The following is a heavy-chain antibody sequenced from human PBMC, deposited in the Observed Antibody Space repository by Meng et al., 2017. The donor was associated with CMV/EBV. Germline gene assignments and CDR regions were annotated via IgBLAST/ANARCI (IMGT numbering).Heavy chain of an antibody. J-gene: IGHJ6*02. CDR2: IYHSGST. CDR1: GYSISSGYY. V-gene: IGHV4-38-2*02. Sequence: SETLSLTCTVSGYSISSGYYWGWIRQPPGKGLEWIGSIYHSGSTYYNPSLKSRVTISVDTSKNQFSLKLSSVTAADTAVYYCARSMPYDFWSGYANYYYYGMDVWGQGTTVTVSS. CDR3: ARSMPYDFWSGYANYYYYGMDV. D-gene: IGHD3-3*01.